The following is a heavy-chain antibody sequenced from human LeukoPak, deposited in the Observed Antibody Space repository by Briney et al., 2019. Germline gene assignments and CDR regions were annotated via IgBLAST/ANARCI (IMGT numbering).Heavy chain of an antibody. V-gene: IGHV3-53*01. Sequence: PGGSLRLSCAASGFSVSSNYMSWVRQAPGKGLEWVSAIRSGGNTEHADSVKGRFTISRDNSKNTLYLQMNSLGADDTAVYYCAKEFSFRDGYNHGFDNWGQGTLVTVSS. CDR3: AKEFSFRDGYNHGFDN. CDR2: IRSGGNT. J-gene: IGHJ4*02. CDR1: GFSVSSNY. D-gene: IGHD5-24*01.